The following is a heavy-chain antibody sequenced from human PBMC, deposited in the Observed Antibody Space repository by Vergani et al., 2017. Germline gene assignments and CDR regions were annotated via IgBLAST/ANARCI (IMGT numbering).Heavy chain of an antibody. Sequence: QVQLQESGPGLVKPSETLSLTCTVSGGSISSYYWSWIRQPPGKGLEWIGYIYYSGSTNYNPSLKSRVTISVDTSKNQFSLKLSSVTAADTAVYYCARSSHWGQGTLVTVSS. CDR1: GGSISSYY. CDR2: IYYSGST. D-gene: IGHD6-6*01. V-gene: IGHV4-59*12. CDR3: ARSSH. J-gene: IGHJ4*02.